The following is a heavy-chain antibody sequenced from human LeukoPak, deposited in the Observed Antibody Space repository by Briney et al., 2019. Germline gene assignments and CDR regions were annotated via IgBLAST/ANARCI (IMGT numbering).Heavy chain of an antibody. D-gene: IGHD6-13*01. J-gene: IGHJ5*02. Sequence: ASVKVSRKASGYTFTGYYMHWVRQAPGQGLEWTGWINPNSGGTNYAQKFQGRVTMTRDTSISTAYMELSRLRSDDTAVYYCARDIAAAYNWFDPWGQGTLVTVSS. CDR2: INPNSGGT. CDR1: GYTFTGYY. CDR3: ARDIAAAYNWFDP. V-gene: IGHV1-2*02.